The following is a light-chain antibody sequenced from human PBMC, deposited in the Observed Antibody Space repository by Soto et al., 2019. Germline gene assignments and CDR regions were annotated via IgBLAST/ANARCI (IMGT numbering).Light chain of an antibody. CDR3: AAWDDSLSGRV. J-gene: IGLJ3*02. Sequence: QSVLTQPPSASATPGQRVTISCSGRTSNIGSNSVYWYQQLPGAAPKLLIYRNNQRPSGVPDRFSGSKSDTSASLAISGLRSEDEADYYCAAWDDSLSGRVFGGGTKRTVL. CDR2: RNN. CDR1: TSNIGSNS. V-gene: IGLV1-47*01.